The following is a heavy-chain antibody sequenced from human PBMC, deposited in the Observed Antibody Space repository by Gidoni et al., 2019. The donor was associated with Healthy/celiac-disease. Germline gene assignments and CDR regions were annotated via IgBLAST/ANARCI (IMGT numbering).Heavy chain of an antibody. CDR1: GFTFSRYG. Sequence: QVQLVESGGGVVQPGRSLRLSCAASGFTFSRYGMHWVGQAPGKGLEWVSVISYDGSNNYYADSVKGRFTISRDNSKNTLYLQMNSLRAEDTAVYYCASYYYDFWGPNYGMDVWGQGPTVTVSS. CDR2: ISYDGSNN. CDR3: ASYYYDFWGPNYGMDV. V-gene: IGHV3-30*03. J-gene: IGHJ6*02. D-gene: IGHD3-3*01.